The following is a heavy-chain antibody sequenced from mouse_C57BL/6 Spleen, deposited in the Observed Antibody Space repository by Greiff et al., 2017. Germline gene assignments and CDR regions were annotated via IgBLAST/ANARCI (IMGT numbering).Heavy chain of an antibody. J-gene: IGHJ4*01. CDR1: GFTFSSYA. V-gene: IGHV5-4*01. Sequence: EVMLVESGGGLVKPGGSLKLSCAASGFTFSSYAMSWVRQTPEKRLEWVATISDGGSYTYYPDNVKGRFTISRDNAKNHLYLQMSHLKSADTAMYYSERERTTGYAMDYWGEGTSVTVSS. CDR3: ERERTTGYAMDY. CDR2: ISDGGSYT. D-gene: IGHD1-1*01.